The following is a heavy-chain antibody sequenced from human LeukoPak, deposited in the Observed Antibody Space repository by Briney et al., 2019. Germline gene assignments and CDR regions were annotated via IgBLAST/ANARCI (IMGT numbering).Heavy chain of an antibody. CDR2: ISAYNGXT. J-gene: IGHJ4*02. CDR1: GYTFTXXX. V-gene: IGHV1-18*01. D-gene: IGHD3-22*01. CDR3: ARDVRGIVGMDYFDY. Sequence: ASVKVSCXASGYTFTXXXXXXXRXAXGQXXXXXXXISAYNGXTXYXQXXXXXXXMXTXTSTSTAYMELRSLRSDXTAVYYCARDVRGIVGMDYFDYWGQGTLVTVSS.